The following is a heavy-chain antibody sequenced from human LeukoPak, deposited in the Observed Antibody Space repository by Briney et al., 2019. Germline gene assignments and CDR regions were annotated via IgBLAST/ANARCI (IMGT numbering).Heavy chain of an antibody. CDR1: GGTFSSYA. CDR2: IIPIFGTA. V-gene: IGHV1-69*05. J-gene: IGHJ5*02. CDR3: ALVIAAALRGWFDP. D-gene: IGHD6-13*01. Sequence: SVKVSCKAPGGTFSSYAISWVRQAPGQGLEWMGGIIPIFGTANYAQKFQGRVTITTDESTSTAYMELSSLRSEDTAVYYCALVIAAALRGWFDPWGQGTLVTVSS.